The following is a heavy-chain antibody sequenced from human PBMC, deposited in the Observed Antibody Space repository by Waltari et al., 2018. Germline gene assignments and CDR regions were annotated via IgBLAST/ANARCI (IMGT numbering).Heavy chain of an antibody. D-gene: IGHD2-2*02. V-gene: IGHV1-69*01. CDR3: AGYCSSTSCYTYWFDP. CDR1: GGTFSSYA. CDR2: IIPIFGTA. J-gene: IGHJ5*02. Sequence: QVQLVQSGAEVKKPGSSVQVSCKASGGTFSSYAISWVRQAPGQGLEWMGGIIPIFGTANYAQKFQGRVTITADESTSTAYMELSSLRSEDTAVYYCAGYCSSTSCYTYWFDPWGQGTLVTVSS.